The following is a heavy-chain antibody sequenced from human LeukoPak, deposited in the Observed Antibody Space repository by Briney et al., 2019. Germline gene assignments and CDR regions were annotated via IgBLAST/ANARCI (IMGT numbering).Heavy chain of an antibody. CDR1: GFTFSSYS. J-gene: IGHJ6*03. D-gene: IGHD3-10*01. V-gene: IGHV3-21*01. Sequence: GGSLRLSCAASGFTFSSYSMNWVRQAPGKGLEWVSSISSSSSYIYYADSVKGRFTISRDNAKNSLYLQMNSLRAEDTAVYYCARDRTHYYGSEIGAYYMDVWGKGTTVTVSS. CDR2: ISSSSSYI. CDR3: ARDRTHYYGSEIGAYYMDV.